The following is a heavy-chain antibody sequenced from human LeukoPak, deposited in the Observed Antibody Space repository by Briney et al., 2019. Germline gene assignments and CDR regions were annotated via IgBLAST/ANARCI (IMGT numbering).Heavy chain of an antibody. CDR1: GFTFSSYG. Sequence: GGSLRLSCAASGFTFSSYGMHWVRQAPGKGLEWVAVISYDGSNKYYVDSVKGRFTISRDNSKNTLYLQMNSLRAEDTAVYYCAKDGYFDWLFSYWGQGTLVTVSS. CDR2: ISYDGSNK. CDR3: AKDGYFDWLFSY. J-gene: IGHJ4*02. V-gene: IGHV3-30*18. D-gene: IGHD3-9*01.